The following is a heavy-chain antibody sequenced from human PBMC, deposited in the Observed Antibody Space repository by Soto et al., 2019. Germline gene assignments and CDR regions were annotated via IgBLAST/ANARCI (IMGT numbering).Heavy chain of an antibody. D-gene: IGHD1-26*01. CDR2: IYYSGST. J-gene: IGHJ5*02. V-gene: IGHV4-59*01. Sequence: SETLSLTCSVSGGSISSYYWSWIRQPPGKGLEWIGYIYYSGSTNYNPSLKSRVTISVDTSKNQFSLKLSSVTAADTAVYYGAGNIMVGATGWFDPWGQGTLVTVS. CDR3: AGNIMVGATGWFDP. CDR1: GGSISSYY.